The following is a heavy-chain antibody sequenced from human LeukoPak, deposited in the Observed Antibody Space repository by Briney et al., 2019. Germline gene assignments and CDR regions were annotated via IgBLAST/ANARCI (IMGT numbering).Heavy chain of an antibody. V-gene: IGHV4-34*01. Sequence: SETLSLTCAVYGGSFSGYYWSWIRQPPGKGLEWIGEINHSGSTNYNPSLKSRVTISVDTSKNQFSLKLSSVTAADTAAYYCARGRVVVVPAAPNWFDPWGQGTLVTVSS. J-gene: IGHJ5*02. CDR3: ARGRVVVVPAAPNWFDP. D-gene: IGHD2-2*01. CDR1: GGSFSGYY. CDR2: INHSGST.